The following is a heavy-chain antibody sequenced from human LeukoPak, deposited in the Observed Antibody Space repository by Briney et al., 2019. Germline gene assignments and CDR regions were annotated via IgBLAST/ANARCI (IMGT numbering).Heavy chain of an antibody. CDR2: ISYDGTKI. CDR3: ARDSVKLPGISYFDN. D-gene: IGHD3-3*02. CDR1: GFSFSTHK. J-gene: IGHJ1*01. V-gene: IGHV3-30-3*01. Sequence: GGSLRLSCAASGFSFSTHKLNWVRQAPGKGLEWVAVISYDGTKIYYADSAKGRFTISRDNSKNMVYLQMNSLRAEDTALYYCARDSVKLPGISYFDNWGQGTLVTVSS.